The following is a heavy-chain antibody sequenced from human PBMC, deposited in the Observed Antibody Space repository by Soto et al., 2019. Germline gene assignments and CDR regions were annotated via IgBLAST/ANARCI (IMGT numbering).Heavy chain of an antibody. D-gene: IGHD5-18*01. CDR3: ARVGYSYGSSYYYCYMDV. CDR1: GFTFSSYS. V-gene: IGHV3-21*01. Sequence: EVQLVESGGGLVKPGGSLRLSCAASGFTFSSYSMNWVRQAPGKGLEWVSSISSSSSYIYYADSVKGRFTISRDNAKNSRDLQMNSLRAEDTAVYYCARVGYSYGSSYYYCYMDVWGKGTTVTVSS. J-gene: IGHJ6*03. CDR2: ISSSSSYI.